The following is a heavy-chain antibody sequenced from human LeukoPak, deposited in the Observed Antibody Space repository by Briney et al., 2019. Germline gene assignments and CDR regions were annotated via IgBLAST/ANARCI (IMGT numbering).Heavy chain of an antibody. CDR3: ARDRGWRYIDY. D-gene: IGHD3-16*02. V-gene: IGHV3-33*01. J-gene: IGHJ4*02. CDR1: GFTFSSYG. CDR2: IWYDGSNK. Sequence: HPGGSLRLSCAASGFTFSSYGMHWVRQAPGKGLEWVAVIWYDGSNKYYADSVKGRFTISRDNSKNTLYLQMNSLRAEDTAVYYCARDRGWRYIDYWGQGTLVTVSS.